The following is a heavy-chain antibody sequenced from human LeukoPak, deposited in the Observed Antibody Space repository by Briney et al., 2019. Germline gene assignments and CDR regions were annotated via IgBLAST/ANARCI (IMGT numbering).Heavy chain of an antibody. J-gene: IGHJ4*02. CDR2: TYYRSKWYS. D-gene: IGHD6-19*01. Sequence: SQTLSLTCAISGDSVSSNSAAWNWIRQSPSRGLEWLGRTYYRSKWYSHYAVAVSSRIIINPDTSKNQFSLQLNSVTPEDTAVYYCARGNSGFIDSWGQGTLVTVSS. CDR1: GDSVSSNSAA. V-gene: IGHV6-1*01. CDR3: ARGNSGFIDS.